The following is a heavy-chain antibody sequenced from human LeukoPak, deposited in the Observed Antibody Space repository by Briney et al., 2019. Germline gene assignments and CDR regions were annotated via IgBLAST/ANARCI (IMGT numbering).Heavy chain of an antibody. Sequence: GGSLRLSCAASGFTISYHYMDWVRQAPGKGLEWVGRITNKAYSYTTEYAASVKGRLSISRDDSKHSLYLQMTSLKTEDTAVYYCTRRKTFTDGFDIWGQGTMVTVSS. CDR2: ITNKAYSYTT. V-gene: IGHV3-72*01. CDR3: TRRKTFTDGFDI. J-gene: IGHJ3*02. D-gene: IGHD3-3*02. CDR1: GFTISYHY.